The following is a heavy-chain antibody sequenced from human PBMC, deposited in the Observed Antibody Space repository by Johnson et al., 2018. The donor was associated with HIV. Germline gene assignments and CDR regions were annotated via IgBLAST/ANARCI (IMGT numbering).Heavy chain of an antibody. CDR2: ISYDGTSK. Sequence: QVQLVESGGGVVQPGRSLRLSCAASGFAFSSYAMHWVRQAPGKGLEWVAVISYDGTSKYQAESVKGRFTISRDNAKNSLYLQMNSLRAEDTALYYCARDLVDAVIVVFGAFDIWGQGTMVTVSS. J-gene: IGHJ3*02. D-gene: IGHD3-22*01. CDR1: GFAFSSYA. V-gene: IGHV3-30*04. CDR3: ARDLVDAVIVVFGAFDI.